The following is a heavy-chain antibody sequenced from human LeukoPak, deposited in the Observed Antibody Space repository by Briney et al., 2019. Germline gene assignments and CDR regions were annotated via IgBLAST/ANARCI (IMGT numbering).Heavy chain of an antibody. CDR3: AKSLTGYSPFDY. J-gene: IGHJ4*02. V-gene: IGHV3-23*01. D-gene: IGHD3-9*01. Sequence: GGSLRLSCAASGFTFSSYAMSWVSQAPGKGLEWVSAISASSGNTYYADSVKGRFTISRDHSKNTLYLQMNSLRVEDTAVYYCAKSLTGYSPFDYWGQGTLVTVSS. CDR2: ISASSGNT. CDR1: GFTFSSYA.